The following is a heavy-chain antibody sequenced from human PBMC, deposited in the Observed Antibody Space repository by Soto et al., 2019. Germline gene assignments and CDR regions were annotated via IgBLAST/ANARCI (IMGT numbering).Heavy chain of an antibody. V-gene: IGHV1-18*01. Sequence: VNGSCKVSGYRFTTYGINLVRQAPGQGLEWVGWFNPDNQNTNYAQKFQDRVSLTTDSSTNTAYMELRDLRSDDTAVYYCARVRFGDPFDFRGQGSLVTVPQ. J-gene: IGHJ4*02. CDR3: ARVRFGDPFDF. CDR2: FNPDNQNT. D-gene: IGHD3-16*01. CDR1: GYRFTTYG.